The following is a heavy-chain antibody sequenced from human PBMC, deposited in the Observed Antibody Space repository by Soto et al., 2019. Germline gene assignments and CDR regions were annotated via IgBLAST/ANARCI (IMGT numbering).Heavy chain of an antibody. J-gene: IGHJ6*02. CDR3: ARDRSFGELGEGTYYYYGMDV. V-gene: IGHV4-59*01. Sequence: SETLSLTCTVSGGSISSYYWSWIRQPPGKGLEWIGYIYYSGSTNYNPSLKSRVTISVDTSKNQFSLKLSSVTAADTAVYYCARDRSFGELGEGTYYYYGMDVWGQGTTVTVSS. CDR2: IYYSGST. CDR1: GGSISSYY. D-gene: IGHD3-16*01.